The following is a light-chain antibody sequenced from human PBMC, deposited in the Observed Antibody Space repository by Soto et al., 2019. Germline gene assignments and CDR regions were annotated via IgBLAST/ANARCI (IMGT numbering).Light chain of an antibody. CDR3: QQYNNWPPT. V-gene: IGKV3-15*01. J-gene: IGKJ1*01. Sequence: EIVMTKSPATRSVSPGERATLSCRASQSVSSNLAWYQQKPGQAPRLLIYGASTRATGIPARFSGSGSGTEFTLTISSLQSEDFAVYYCQQYNNWPPTFGQGTKVDIK. CDR2: GAS. CDR1: QSVSSN.